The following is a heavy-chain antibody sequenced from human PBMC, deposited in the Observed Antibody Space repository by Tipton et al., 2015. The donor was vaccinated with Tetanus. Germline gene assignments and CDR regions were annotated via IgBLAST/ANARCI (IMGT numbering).Heavy chain of an antibody. V-gene: IGHV4-39*01. CDR1: GGSISSSSYY. CDR3: ARTGTSREPDDAFDI. CDR2: IYYSGST. Sequence: TLSLTCTVSGGSISSSSYYWGWIRQPPGKGLEWIGSIYYSGSTYYNPSLKSRVTISVDTSKNQFSLKLSSVTAADTAVYYCARTGTSREPDDAFDIWGQGTMVTVSS. J-gene: IGHJ3*02. D-gene: IGHD4-17*01.